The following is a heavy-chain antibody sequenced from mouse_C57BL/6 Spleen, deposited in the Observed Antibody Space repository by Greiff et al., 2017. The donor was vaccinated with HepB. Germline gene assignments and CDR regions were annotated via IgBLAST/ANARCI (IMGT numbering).Heavy chain of an antibody. D-gene: IGHD3-2*02. CDR3: ARQWTAQATNYFDY. Sequence: EVQLVESGGDLVKPGGSLKLSCAASGFTFSSYGMSWVRQTPDKRLEWVATISSGGSYTYYPDSVKGRFTISRDNAKNTLYLQMSSLKSEDTAMYYCARQWTAQATNYFDYWGQGTTLTVSS. V-gene: IGHV5-6*01. CDR2: ISSGGSYT. J-gene: IGHJ2*01. CDR1: GFTFSSYG.